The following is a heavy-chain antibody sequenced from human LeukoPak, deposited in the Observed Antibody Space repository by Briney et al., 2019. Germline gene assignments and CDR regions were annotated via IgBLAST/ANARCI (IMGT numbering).Heavy chain of an antibody. J-gene: IGHJ4*02. Sequence: GASVKVSCKASGGTFSSYAISWVRQAPGQGLEWMGGIIPIFGTANYAQKFQGRVTITTDESTSTAYMELRSLRSDDTAVYYCAKAKYSGSYGGIDYWGQGTLVTVSS. CDR2: IIPIFGTA. V-gene: IGHV1-69*05. D-gene: IGHD1-26*01. CDR1: GGTFSSYA. CDR3: AKAKYSGSYGGIDY.